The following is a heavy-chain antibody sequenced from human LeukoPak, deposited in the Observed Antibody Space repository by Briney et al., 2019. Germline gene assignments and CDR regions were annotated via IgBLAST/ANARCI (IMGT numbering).Heavy chain of an antibody. D-gene: IGHD3-10*01. CDR3: ARTYYYGSGSRITPGY. V-gene: IGHV5-51*01. J-gene: IGHJ4*02. CDR1: GYSFSSYW. Sequence: GESLKISCKGSGYSFSSYWIGWVRQMPGKGLEWMGIIYPGDSDTRYSPSFQGQVTISADKSISTAYLQWSSLKASDTAMYYCARTYYYGSGSRITPGYWGQGTLVTVSS. CDR2: IYPGDSDT.